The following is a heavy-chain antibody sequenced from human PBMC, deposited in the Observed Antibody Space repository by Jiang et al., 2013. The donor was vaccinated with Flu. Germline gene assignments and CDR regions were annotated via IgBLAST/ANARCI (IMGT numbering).Heavy chain of an antibody. V-gene: IGHV1-18*04. J-gene: IGHJ4*02. Sequence: GAEVKKPGASVKVSCKASGYTFTSYGISWVRQAPGQGLEWMGWISAYNGNTNYAQKLQGRVTMTTDTSTSTAYMELRSLRSDDTAVYYCARDIPAERSLVWSGYYMGFXYWGQGTLVTVSS. CDR1: GYTFTSYG. D-gene: IGHD3-3*01. CDR2: ISAYNGNT. CDR3: ARDIPAERSLVWSGYYMGFXY.